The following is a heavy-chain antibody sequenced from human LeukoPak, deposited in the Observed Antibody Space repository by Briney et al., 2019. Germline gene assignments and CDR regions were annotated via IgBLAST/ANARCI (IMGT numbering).Heavy chain of an antibody. CDR2: IKEDGSEK. D-gene: IGHD5-18*01. V-gene: IGHV3-7*01. CDR1: GFTFSSYW. J-gene: IGHJ4*02. CDR3: ARGWMQLWTFDY. Sequence: PGGSLRLSCAASGFTFSSYWMSWVRQAPGKGLEWVANIKEDGSEKYYVDSVKGRFTISRDNAKNSLFLQMNNLRADDTAVYYCARGWMQLWTFDYWGQGTLVTVSS.